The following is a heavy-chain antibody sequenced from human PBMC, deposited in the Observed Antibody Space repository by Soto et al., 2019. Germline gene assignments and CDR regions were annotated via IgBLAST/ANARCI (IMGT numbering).Heavy chain of an antibody. CDR1: GFTFTSSA. D-gene: IGHD6-13*01. CDR3: AAGSYSSPGGYY. CDR2: IVVGSGNT. Sequence: SVKVSCKASGFTFTSSAMQWVRQARGQRLEWIGWIVVGSGNTNYAQKFQERVTITRDMSTSTAYMELSSLRSEDTAVYYCAAGSYSSPGGYYWGQGTLVTVSS. V-gene: IGHV1-58*02. J-gene: IGHJ4*02.